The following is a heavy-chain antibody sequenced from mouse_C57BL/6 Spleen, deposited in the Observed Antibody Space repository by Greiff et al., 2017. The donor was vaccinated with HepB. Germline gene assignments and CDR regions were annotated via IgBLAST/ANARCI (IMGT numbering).Heavy chain of an antibody. J-gene: IGHJ3*01. V-gene: IGHV1-26*01. D-gene: IGHD1-1*01. Sequence: EVHLPQSGPELVTPGASVKISCKASGYTFTDYYMNWVKQSHGKSLAWIGDINPNNGGTSYNQKFTGKATLTVDKSSSTAYMELRSLTSEDSAVYYFARSRTTVGGFAYWGQWTLVTVSA. CDR1: GYTFTDYY. CDR3: ARSRTTVGGFAY. CDR2: INPNNGGT.